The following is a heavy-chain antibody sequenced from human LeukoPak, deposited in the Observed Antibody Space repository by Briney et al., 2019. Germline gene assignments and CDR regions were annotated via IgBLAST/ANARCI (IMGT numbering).Heavy chain of an antibody. J-gene: IGHJ4*02. V-gene: IGHV3-73*01. CDR2: IRSNTNSSAT. Sequence: GGSLRLSCAVSGFTFGGSAMHWVGRASGKALGWVGRIRSNTNSSATAYAASVRGRFTIPRDDPKITAYLQMNSLKVEETAVYYCISRRDCTSTSCYVASDFDCWGQGTLVTVSS. CDR3: ISRRDCTSTSCYVASDFDC. CDR1: GFTFGGSA. D-gene: IGHD2-2*01.